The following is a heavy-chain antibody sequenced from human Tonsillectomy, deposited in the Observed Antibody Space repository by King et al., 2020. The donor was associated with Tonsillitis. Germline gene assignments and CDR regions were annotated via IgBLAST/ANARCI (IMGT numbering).Heavy chain of an antibody. J-gene: IGHJ5*02. CDR3: AKDPLKSRQQLAQLNWFDP. V-gene: IGHV3-23*04. D-gene: IGHD6-13*01. CDR1: GFIFSSYG. Sequence: VQLVESGGDLVQPGGSLRLSCAASGFIFSSYGMNWVRQAPGKGLEWVSSISSGGDTYYADSVKGRFTISRDNSKNTLYLQMNSLRTEDTAVYYCAKDPLKSRQQLAQLNWFDPWGQGTLVTVSS. CDR2: ISSGGDT.